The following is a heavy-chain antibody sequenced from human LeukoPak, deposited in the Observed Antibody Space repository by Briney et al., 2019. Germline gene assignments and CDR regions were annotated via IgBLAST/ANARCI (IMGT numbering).Heavy chain of an antibody. Sequence: ASVKASCKASGYTFTGYYMHWVRQAPGQGLEWMGWINPNSGGTNYAQKFQGRVTMTRDTSISTAYMELSRLRSDDTAVYYCARAAMTVVVTDFDYWGQGTLVTVSS. CDR2: INPNSGGT. CDR3: ARAAMTVVVTDFDY. D-gene: IGHD3-22*01. CDR1: GYTFTGYY. J-gene: IGHJ4*02. V-gene: IGHV1-2*02.